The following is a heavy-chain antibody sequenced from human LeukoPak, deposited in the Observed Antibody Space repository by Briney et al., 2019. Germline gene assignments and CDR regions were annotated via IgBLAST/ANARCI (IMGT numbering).Heavy chain of an antibody. J-gene: IGHJ6*03. V-gene: IGHV4-59*12. CDR1: GGSISSYY. D-gene: IGHD3-3*01. CDR3: ARDRYDFWSGLPYMDV. Sequence: PSETLSLTCTVSGGSISSYYWSWIRQPPGKGLGWIGYIYYSGSTDYNPSLKSRVTISVDTSKNQFSLKPTSVTAADTAVYYCARDRYDFWSGLPYMDVWGEGTTVTVSS. CDR2: IYYSGST.